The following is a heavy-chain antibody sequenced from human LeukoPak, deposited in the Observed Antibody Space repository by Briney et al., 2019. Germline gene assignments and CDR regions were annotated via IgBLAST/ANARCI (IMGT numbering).Heavy chain of an antibody. CDR1: GGSFSGYY. CDR2: INHSGST. CDR3: ARDALGGAAFDI. J-gene: IGHJ3*02. V-gene: IGHV4-34*01. Sequence: SETLSLTCAVYGGSFSGYYWSWIRQPPGKGLEWIGEINHSGSTNYNPSLKSRVTISVDTSKNQFSLKLSSVTAADTAVYYCARDALGGAAFDIWGQGTMVTVSS. D-gene: IGHD3-10*01.